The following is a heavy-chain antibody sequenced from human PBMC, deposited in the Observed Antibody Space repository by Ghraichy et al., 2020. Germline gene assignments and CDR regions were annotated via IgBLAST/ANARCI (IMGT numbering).Heavy chain of an antibody. CDR1: GFSFSSYS. CDR2: ISSSSSYI. CDR3: ARLVSESLDY. D-gene: IGHD3-10*01. Sequence: GGSLRLSCAASGFSFSSYSMNWVRQAPGKGLEWVSSISSSSSYIYYGDSVKGRFTISRDSAKNSLYLQLNSLRAEDTAVYYCARLVSESLDYWGQGTLVTVSS. V-gene: IGHV3-21*01. J-gene: IGHJ4*02.